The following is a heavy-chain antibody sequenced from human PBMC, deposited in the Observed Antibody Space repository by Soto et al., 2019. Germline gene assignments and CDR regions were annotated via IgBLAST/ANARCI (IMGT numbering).Heavy chain of an antibody. J-gene: IGHJ6*02. D-gene: IGHD5-12*01. V-gene: IGHV3-30-3*01. CDR3: ARGRGGGYSPYYYYYYGVDV. CDR2: ISYDGSNK. Sequence: PGGSLRLSCAASGFTFSSYAMHWVRQAPGKGLEWVAVISYDGSNKYYADSVKGRFTISRDNSKNTLYLQMNSLRAEDTAVYYCARGRGGGYSPYYYYYYGVDVWGQGTTVTVSS. CDR1: GFTFSSYA.